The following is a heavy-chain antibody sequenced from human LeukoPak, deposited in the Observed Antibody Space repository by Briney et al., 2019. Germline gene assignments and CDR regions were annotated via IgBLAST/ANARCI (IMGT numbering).Heavy chain of an antibody. J-gene: IGHJ3*02. CDR2: ISYDGSNK. D-gene: IGHD5-24*01. V-gene: IGHV3-30*03. CDR1: GFTFSSYD. Sequence: PGRSLRLSCAASGFTFSSYDMHWVRQAPGKGLEWVAVISYDGSNKYYADSVKGRFTISRDNSKNTLYLQMNSLRAEDTAVYYCARVRDGYNDAYDIWGQGTMVTVHS. CDR3: ARVRDGYNDAYDI.